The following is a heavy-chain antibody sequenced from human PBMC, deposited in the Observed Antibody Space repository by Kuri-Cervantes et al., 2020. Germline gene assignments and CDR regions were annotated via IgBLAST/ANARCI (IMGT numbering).Heavy chain of an antibody. CDR1: GFSFSDDY. Sequence: GESLKISCAASGFSFSDDYMSWIRQAPRKGLEWVSSISSSSSYIYYADSVKGRFTISRDNAKNSLYLQMNSLRAEDTAVYYCLVPAATSWPLDVWGQGTTVTVSS. V-gene: IGHV3-11*06. CDR2: ISSSSSYI. CDR3: LVPAATSWPLDV. D-gene: IGHD2-2*01. J-gene: IGHJ6*02.